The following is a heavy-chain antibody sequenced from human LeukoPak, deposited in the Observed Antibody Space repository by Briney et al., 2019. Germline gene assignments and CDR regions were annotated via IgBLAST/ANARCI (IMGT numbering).Heavy chain of an antibody. CDR3: AKGNSGYFADL. D-gene: IGHD3-22*01. V-gene: IGHV3-23*01. J-gene: IGHJ5*02. CDR2: ISNDGGGT. Sequence: GGSLRLSCSASGVIFKNYGVMWVRQARGKEGEWVSAISNDGGGTTYADFVKGRFTISRDNSKNTLSLQMNTLRPEDPALYYCAKGNSGYFADLWGQGTVVTVSS. CDR1: GVIFKNYG.